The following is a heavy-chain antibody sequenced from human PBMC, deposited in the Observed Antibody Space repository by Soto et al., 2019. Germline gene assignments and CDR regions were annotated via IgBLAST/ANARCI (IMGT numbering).Heavy chain of an antibody. Sequence: QVQHVQSGAEVKKPGASVKVSCKASGYNFTNYAMHWVRQAPGQRLEWMGWINAGNGKTQYSQKFQDRVTITRDTSASTVYMELGSLRSEDTAVYYCARRLTSNVYLYFYGMDVWGQGATVTVSS. CDR3: ARRLTSNVYLYFYGMDV. CDR1: GYNFTNYA. D-gene: IGHD4-4*01. CDR2: INAGNGKT. J-gene: IGHJ6*02. V-gene: IGHV1-3*01.